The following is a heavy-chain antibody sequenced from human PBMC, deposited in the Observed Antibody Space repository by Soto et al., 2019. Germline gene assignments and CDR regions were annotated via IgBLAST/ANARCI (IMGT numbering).Heavy chain of an antibody. CDR2: MNPNSGNT. CDR1: GYTFGNND. V-gene: IGHV1-8*01. CDR3: ARMATSGTLNWFDP. Sequence: ASVKVSCKASGYTFGNNDISWVRQATGQGLEWMGWMNPNSGNTGYAQKFQGRVSMTRNTSITTAYLELSSLRSDDTAIYYCARMATSGTLNWFDPWGQGTLVTVSS. J-gene: IGHJ5*02.